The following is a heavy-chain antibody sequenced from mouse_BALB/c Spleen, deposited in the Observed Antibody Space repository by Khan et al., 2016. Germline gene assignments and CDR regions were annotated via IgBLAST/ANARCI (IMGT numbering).Heavy chain of an antibody. V-gene: IGHV5-6-3*01. CDR2: INSNGGST. D-gene: IGHD2-14*01. J-gene: IGHJ4*01. Sequence: EVQLVESGGGLVQPGGSLKLSCAASGFTFSTYAMSWVRQTPDKSLELVATINSNGGSTNYHDNVKGRATITRDNAKSTLYLQMSSRKSEDTASYDCARVRQARDYWGQGTSVTVSS. CDR3: ARVRQARDY. CDR1: GFTFSTYA.